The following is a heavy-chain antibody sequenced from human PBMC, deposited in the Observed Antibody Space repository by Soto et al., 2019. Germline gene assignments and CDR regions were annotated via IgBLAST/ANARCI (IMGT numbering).Heavy chain of an antibody. CDR3: ARDPFRVGTY. Sequence: PGGSLRFSCAASGFTFSSYAMHWVRQAPGKGLEWVAVISYDGSNKYYADSVKGRFTISRDNSKNTLYLQMNSLRAEDTAVYYCARDPFRVGTYWGQGTLVTVSS. CDR2: ISYDGSNK. V-gene: IGHV3-30-3*01. CDR1: GFTFSSYA. J-gene: IGHJ4*02. D-gene: IGHD1-26*01.